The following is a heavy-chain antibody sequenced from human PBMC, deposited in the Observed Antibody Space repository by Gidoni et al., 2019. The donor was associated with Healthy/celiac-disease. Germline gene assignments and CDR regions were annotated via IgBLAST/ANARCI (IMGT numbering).Heavy chain of an antibody. CDR1: GGSISSYY. Sequence: QVPLQESVPGLVNPSETLSLTFPVSGGSISSYYWTWIRHPPGKGLEWIGYIYYSGSTNYNPSLKSRVTISVDTSKNQFSLKLSSVTAADTAVYYCARGYGTGAFDIWGQGTMVTVSS. J-gene: IGHJ3*02. V-gene: IGHV4-59*01. D-gene: IGHD4-17*01. CDR3: ARGYGTGAFDI. CDR2: IYYSGST.